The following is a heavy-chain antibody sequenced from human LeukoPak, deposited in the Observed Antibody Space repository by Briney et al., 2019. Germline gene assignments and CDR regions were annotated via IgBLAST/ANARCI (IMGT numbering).Heavy chain of an antibody. CDR2: IYSGGST. Sequence: GGSLRLSCAASGFTVGSNYMSWVRQAPGKGLEWVSVIYSGGSTYYADSVKGRFTISRDNSKNTLYLQMNSLRAEDTAVYYCARAYGDYLVYYYGMDVWGQGTTVTVSS. D-gene: IGHD4-17*01. V-gene: IGHV3-53*01. CDR3: ARAYGDYLVYYYGMDV. CDR1: GFTVGSNY. J-gene: IGHJ6*02.